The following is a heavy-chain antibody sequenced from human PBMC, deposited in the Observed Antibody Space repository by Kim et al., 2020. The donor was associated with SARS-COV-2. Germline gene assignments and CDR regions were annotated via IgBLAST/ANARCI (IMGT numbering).Heavy chain of an antibody. D-gene: IGHD6-25*01. V-gene: IGHV4-4*02. Sequence: SETLSLTCAVSGVSIRQNWWSWVRQSPEKGLEWIGDIYHSGTTNYIPSLKSRVTMSVATSKNHFSLTFISITLADTAPFYSARGRSSVSTSADWFDSWG. CDR2: IYHSGTT. CDR1: GVSIRQNW. CDR3: ARGRSSVSTSADWFDS. J-gene: IGHJ5*01.